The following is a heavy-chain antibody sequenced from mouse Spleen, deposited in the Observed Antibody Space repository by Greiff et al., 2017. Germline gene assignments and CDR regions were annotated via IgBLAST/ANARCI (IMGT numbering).Heavy chain of an antibody. CDR3: ARKEGAY. J-gene: IGHJ3*01. CDR2: ISSGSSTI. Sequence: DVMLVESGGGLVKPGGSLKLSCAASGFTFSDYGMHWVRQAPEKGLEWVAYISSGSSTIYYADTVKGRFTISRDNAKNTLFLQMTSLRSEDTAMYYCARKEGAYWGQGTLVTVSA. V-gene: IGHV5-17*01. CDR1: GFTFSDYG.